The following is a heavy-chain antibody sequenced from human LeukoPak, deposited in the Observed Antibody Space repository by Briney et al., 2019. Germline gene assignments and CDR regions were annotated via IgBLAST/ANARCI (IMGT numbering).Heavy chain of an antibody. V-gene: IGHV4-39*01. D-gene: IGHD6-19*01. CDR2: IYYSGST. CDR3: GGLNDSSGSSAY. J-gene: IGHJ4*02. CDR1: GGSISSSSYY. Sequence: SETLSLTCTVSGGSISSSSYYWGWIRQPPGKGLEWIGSIYYSGSTYYNPSLKSRVTISVDTSKNQFSLKLSSLTAADTAVYYCGGLNDSSGSSAYWGQGTLVTVSS.